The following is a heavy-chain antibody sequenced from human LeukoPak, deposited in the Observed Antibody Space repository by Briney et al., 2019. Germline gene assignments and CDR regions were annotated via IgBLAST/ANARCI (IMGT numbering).Heavy chain of an antibody. V-gene: IGHV3-74*01. CDR3: GRGGLTGQMAAFDY. CDR1: GFTFSSYW. D-gene: IGHD3-9*01. CDR2: INSDGGST. Sequence: PGGSLRLSCAASGFTFSSYWMHWVRQAPGKGLEWVSRINSDGGSTTYADSVKGRFTISRDNAKNTMYLQMSSLRADDSAVYYCGRGGLTGQMAAFDYWVQGALVTVST. J-gene: IGHJ4*02.